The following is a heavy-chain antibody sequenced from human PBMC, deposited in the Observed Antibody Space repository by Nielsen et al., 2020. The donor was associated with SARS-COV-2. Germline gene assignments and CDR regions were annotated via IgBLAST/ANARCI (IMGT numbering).Heavy chain of an antibody. V-gene: IGHV3-15*01. D-gene: IGHD3-10*01. CDR2: IKSKTDGGTT. J-gene: IGHJ4*02. Sequence: GESLKISCAASGFTFSNAWMSWVRQAPGKGLEWVGRIKSKTDGGTTDYAAPVKGRFTISRDDSKNTLYLQMNSLKTEDKAVYYCTRARDPILLWFGELFAYWGQGTLVTVSS. CDR3: TRARDPILLWFGELFAY. CDR1: GFTFSNAW.